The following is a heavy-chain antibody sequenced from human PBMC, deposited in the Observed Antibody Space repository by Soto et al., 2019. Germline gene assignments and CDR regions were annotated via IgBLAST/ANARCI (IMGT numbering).Heavy chain of an antibody. J-gene: IGHJ4*02. D-gene: IGHD3-22*01. CDR2: IHYSGNT. V-gene: IGHV4-31*03. CDR3: ATNHDDISGRTPLLFDS. CDR1: GDSIGTGGYY. Sequence: QVQLQESGPGLVKPSQTLSLTCTVSGDSIGTGGYYWDWIRQHPGKGPAWIGYIHYSGNTYYNPSLKSRLTISLATSKNQFSLRLSSVTAADTAVYYCATNHDDISGRTPLLFDSWGQGTLVTVSS.